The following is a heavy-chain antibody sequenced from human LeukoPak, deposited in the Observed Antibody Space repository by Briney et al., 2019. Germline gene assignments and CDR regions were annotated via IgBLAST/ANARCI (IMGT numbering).Heavy chain of an antibody. D-gene: IGHD3-3*01. CDR3: ARSSDFWSGYPLDY. V-gene: IGHV1-18*01. J-gene: IGHJ4*02. Sequence: ASVKVSRKASGYTFTSYGISWVRQAPGQGLEWMGWISAYNGNTNYAQKPQGRVTMTTDTSTSTAYMELRSLRSDDTAVYYCARSSDFWSGYPLDYWGQGTLVTVSS. CDR2: ISAYNGNT. CDR1: GYTFTSYG.